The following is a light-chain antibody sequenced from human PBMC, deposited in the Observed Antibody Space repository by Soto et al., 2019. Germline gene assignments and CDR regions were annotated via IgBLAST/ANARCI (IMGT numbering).Light chain of an antibody. CDR3: QKYNISPPKLT. V-gene: IGKV3-15*01. CDR1: QSVSSN. J-gene: IGKJ4*01. CDR2: GAS. Sequence: EIVMTQSPATLSVSPGERATLSCRASQSVSSNLACYQQKPGQAPRLLIYGASTRATGIPARFSGSGSGTEFTLTISSLQSDDFAASSRQKYNISPPKLTFGGGNQADIK.